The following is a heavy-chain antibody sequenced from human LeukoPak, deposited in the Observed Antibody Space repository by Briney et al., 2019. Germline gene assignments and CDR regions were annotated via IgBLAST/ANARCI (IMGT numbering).Heavy chain of an antibody. CDR1: GFDFEDYA. Sequence: GGSLRLSCAASGFDFEDYAIHWVRQVPGKGLEWVSGISWNSGAKAYADSVRGRFTISRDNAKNSLYLQMNSLRAEDTAVYYCARDTLPYSSSWYAFDIWGQGTMVTVSS. J-gene: IGHJ3*02. CDR2: ISWNSGAK. D-gene: IGHD6-13*01. V-gene: IGHV3-9*01. CDR3: ARDTLPYSSSWYAFDI.